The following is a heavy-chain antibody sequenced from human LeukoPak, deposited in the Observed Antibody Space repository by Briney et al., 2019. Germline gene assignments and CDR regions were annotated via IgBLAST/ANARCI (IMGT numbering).Heavy chain of an antibody. J-gene: IGHJ4*02. D-gene: IGHD3-10*01. CDR3: AGFTFFRGVITFDY. Sequence: SETLSLTCTVSGYSLSSGYYWGWIRQPPGKGLEWIGSVDHSGGTYYNPSLRSRVSISVDTSKNQFSLKLSSVTAADTAVYSCAGFTFFRGVITFDYWGQGTLVTVSS. CDR2: VDHSGGT. V-gene: IGHV4-38-2*02. CDR1: GYSLSSGYY.